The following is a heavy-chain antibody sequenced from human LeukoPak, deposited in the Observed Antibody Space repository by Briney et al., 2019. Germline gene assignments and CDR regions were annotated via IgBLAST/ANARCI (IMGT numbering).Heavy chain of an antibody. CDR3: AKDSFGVSLASPILFDY. J-gene: IGHJ4*02. V-gene: IGHV3-73*01. CDR1: GFTFSGSA. CDR2: IRSTANGYAT. D-gene: IGHD3-3*01. Sequence: AGGSLRLSCAASGFTFSGSALHWVRQASGKGLEWVGRIRSTANGYATAYAASVKGRFTISRDNSKNTLYLQMNSLRAEDTAVYYCAKDSFGVSLASPILFDYWGQGTLVTVSS.